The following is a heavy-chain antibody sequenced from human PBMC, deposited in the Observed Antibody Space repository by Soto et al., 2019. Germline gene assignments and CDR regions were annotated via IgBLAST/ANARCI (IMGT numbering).Heavy chain of an antibody. CDR2: IIPIFGTT. J-gene: IGHJ3*02. Sequence: QVQLIQSETEVRKPGSSVKVSCRASGGTFCSNAISWVRQAPGQGLEWMGNIIPIFGTTKGSHNFQGRVTITADESTNTAYMELSSLRSEDTAIYFYAREGYTFGPGAVSGAFDIWGQGTMVTVSS. CDR3: AREGYTFGPGAVSGAFDI. CDR1: GGTFCSNA. V-gene: IGHV1-69*15. D-gene: IGHD1-1*01.